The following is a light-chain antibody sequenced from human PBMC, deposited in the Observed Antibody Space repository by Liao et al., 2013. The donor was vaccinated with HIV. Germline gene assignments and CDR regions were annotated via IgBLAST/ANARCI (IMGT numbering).Light chain of an antibody. V-gene: IGLV3-27*01. J-gene: IGLJ3*02. CDR3: YSAADNNLGV. Sequence: SYELIQPPSVSVAPGKTARITCSGDVLAKYARWFQQKPGQAPVLVIYKDSERPSGIPERFSGSSSGTTVTLTISGAQVEDEADYYCYSAADNNLGVFGGGTKLTVL. CDR2: KDS. CDR1: VLAKY.